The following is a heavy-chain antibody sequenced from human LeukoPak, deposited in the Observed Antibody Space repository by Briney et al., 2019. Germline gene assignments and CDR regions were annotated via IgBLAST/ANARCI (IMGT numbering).Heavy chain of an antibody. D-gene: IGHD2-2*02. V-gene: IGHV4-4*02. J-gene: IGHJ5*02. CDR3: ARVEGGCSRTSCYIDP. Sequence: SETLSLTCDVSGVSISSSNWWTWVRQSPGKGLEWIGEMSLGERTNLSPSLTSRVTISVDKPKNQFSLNLSSATAADTAVYYCARVEGGCSRTSCYIDPWGQGILVTVSS. CDR1: GVSISSSNW. CDR2: MSLGERT.